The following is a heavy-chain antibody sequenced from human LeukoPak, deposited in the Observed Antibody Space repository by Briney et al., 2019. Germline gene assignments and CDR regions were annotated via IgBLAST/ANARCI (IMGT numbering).Heavy chain of an antibody. CDR2: IYYSGST. Sequence: SETLSLTCTVSGGSISSHYWSWIRQPPGKGLEWIGYIYYSGSTNYNPSLKSRVIMSLDTSNDQFSLKLSSVTAADTAVYYCARDQVIPARNSDFYYYGTDVWGQGTTVTVSS. V-gene: IGHV4-59*11. CDR3: ARDQVIPARNSDFYYYGTDV. CDR1: GGSISSHY. J-gene: IGHJ6*02. D-gene: IGHD3-16*02.